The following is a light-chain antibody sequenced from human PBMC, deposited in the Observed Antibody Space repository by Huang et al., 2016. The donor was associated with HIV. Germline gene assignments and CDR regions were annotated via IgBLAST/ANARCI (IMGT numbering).Light chain of an antibody. CDR1: QDISNY. CDR3: QQYDNRLT. CDR2: DAS. Sequence: DIQMTQSPSSLSASVGDRVTITCQASQDISNYLNWYQQKPGKAPKLLIYDASNVGTGVPSRLSGSGSGTDFTFTISSLQPEDIATYYCQQYDNRLTFGGGTKVEIK. V-gene: IGKV1-33*01. J-gene: IGKJ4*01.